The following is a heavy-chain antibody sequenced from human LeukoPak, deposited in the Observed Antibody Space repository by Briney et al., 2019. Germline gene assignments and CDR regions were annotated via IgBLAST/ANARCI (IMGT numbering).Heavy chain of an antibody. J-gene: IGHJ4*02. CDR1: GYTFISYS. Sequence: ASVKVSCKASGYTFISYSLTWVRQAPGQGLEWVGWISTYNGNTFYAQKFEGRVTMTTDTSTNTVYMDLRSLRSDDTAVYYCARDLEHCRNIICSNSAYWGQGTLVTASS. D-gene: IGHD2-2*01. CDR3: ARDLEHCRNIICSNSAY. V-gene: IGHV1-18*01. CDR2: ISTYNGNT.